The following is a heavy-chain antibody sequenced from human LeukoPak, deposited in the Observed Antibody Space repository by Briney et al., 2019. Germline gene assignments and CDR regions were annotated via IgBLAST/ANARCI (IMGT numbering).Heavy chain of an antibody. V-gene: IGHV4-4*07. CDR2: LYTNGNT. Sequence: SETLSLTCTVSGDSDNYYWSWIRPPAGKGLEWVGRLYTNGNTNYNPYLKSRLTISIDTSNKQFSLKLTSVTAADTAVYYCARGGAYCGADCYSDDAFDIWGQGTLVTVSS. CDR1: GDSDNYY. CDR3: ARGGAYCGADCYSDDAFDI. D-gene: IGHD2-21*02. J-gene: IGHJ3*02.